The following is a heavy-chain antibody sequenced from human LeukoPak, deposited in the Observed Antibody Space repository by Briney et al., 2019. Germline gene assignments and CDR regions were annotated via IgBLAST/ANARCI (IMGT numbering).Heavy chain of an antibody. CDR2: IKQNGTEK. CDR1: GFTFSRNW. CDR3: ADPGVGY. Sequence: GGSLRLSCTASGFTFSRNWMSWVRQAPGRGLEWVANIKQNGTEKSYVDSVKGRFTISRDDAQKSMYLQMNNLRVDNTAVYYCADPGVGYWGQGTLVTVSS. V-gene: IGHV3-7*01. J-gene: IGHJ4*02. D-gene: IGHD2-8*01.